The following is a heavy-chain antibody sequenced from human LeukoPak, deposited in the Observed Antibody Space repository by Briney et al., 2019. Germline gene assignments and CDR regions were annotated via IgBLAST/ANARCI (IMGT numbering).Heavy chain of an antibody. J-gene: IGHJ5*02. D-gene: IGHD6-13*01. Sequence: GASVKVSCKASGYTFTGYYMHWVRQAPGQGLEWMGWINPNSGGTNYAQKFQGRVTMTRDTSISTAYMELSRLRSDDTAVYYCARGRYSSSWYEGTGYNWFDPWGQGTLVTVSS. CDR2: INPNSGGT. CDR3: ARGRYSSSWYEGTGYNWFDP. V-gene: IGHV1-2*02. CDR1: GYTFTGYY.